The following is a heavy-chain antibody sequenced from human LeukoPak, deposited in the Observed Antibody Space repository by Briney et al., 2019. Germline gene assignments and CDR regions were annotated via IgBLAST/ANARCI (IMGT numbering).Heavy chain of an antibody. Sequence: SETLSLTCAVYGGSFSGYYWSWIRQPPGKGLEWIGYIYNSGSTNNNPSLKSRVIISVDTSKKQFSLKLSSVTAADTAVYYCARETPYGSGSYPFDYWGQGILVTVSS. V-gene: IGHV4-59*01. CDR3: ARETPYGSGSYPFDY. D-gene: IGHD3-10*01. CDR1: GGSFSGYY. CDR2: IYNSGST. J-gene: IGHJ4*02.